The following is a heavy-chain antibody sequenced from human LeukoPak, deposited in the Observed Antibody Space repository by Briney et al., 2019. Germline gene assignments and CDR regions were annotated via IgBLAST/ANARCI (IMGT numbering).Heavy chain of an antibody. CDR2: IYHSGST. V-gene: IGHV4-38-2*02. Sequence: SETLSLTCTVSDDSITMYYWTWIRQPPGKGLEWIGSIYHSGSTYYNPSLKSRVTISVDTSKNQFSLKLSSVTAADTAVYYCARDRGYSNYVNDYWGQGTLVTVSS. CDR3: ARDRGYSNYVNDY. CDR1: DDSITMYY. D-gene: IGHD4-11*01. J-gene: IGHJ4*02.